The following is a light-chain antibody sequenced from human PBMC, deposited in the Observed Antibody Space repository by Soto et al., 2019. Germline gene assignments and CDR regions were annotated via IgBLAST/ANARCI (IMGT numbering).Light chain of an antibody. Sequence: QSALTQPASVSGSPGQSITISCTGTSSDVGRYNYVSWYQQYPGKAPKLIIFEVSIRPSGVSNRFSGSKSGTTASLTISVLQNDDEADYYCASYTSRTSVVFGGGTQLTVL. J-gene: IGLJ2*01. V-gene: IGLV2-14*01. CDR1: SSDVGRYNY. CDR3: ASYTSRTSVV. CDR2: EVS.